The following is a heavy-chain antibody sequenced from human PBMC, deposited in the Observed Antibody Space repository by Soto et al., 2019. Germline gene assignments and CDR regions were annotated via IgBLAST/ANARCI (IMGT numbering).Heavy chain of an antibody. V-gene: IGHV3-33*01. CDR2: IWYDGSNK. D-gene: IGHD2-21*02. CDR1: GFTFSSYG. J-gene: IGHJ4*02. CDR3: ARDGGDCFFFDY. Sequence: GESLKISCAASGFTFSSYGMHWVRQAPGKGLEWGAVIWYDGSNKYYADSVKGRFTISRDNSKNTLYLQMNSLRAEDTAVYYCARDGGDCFFFDYWGQGTLVTVSS.